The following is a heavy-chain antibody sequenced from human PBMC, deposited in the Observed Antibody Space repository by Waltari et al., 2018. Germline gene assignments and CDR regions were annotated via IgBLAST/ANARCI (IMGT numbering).Heavy chain of an antibody. CDR2: INPNSGGA. V-gene: IGHV1-2*02. Sequence: QVQLVQSGAEVKKPGASVKVSCKASGYTFTGYYMHWVRQAPGQGLEWMGWINPNSGGANFAQKFQGRVTMTRETSISTAYMELSRLRSDDTAVYYCARAPRVIAAAGMGGGYWGQGTLVTVSS. CDR1: GYTFTGYY. J-gene: IGHJ4*02. CDR3: ARAPRVIAAAGMGGGY. D-gene: IGHD6-13*01.